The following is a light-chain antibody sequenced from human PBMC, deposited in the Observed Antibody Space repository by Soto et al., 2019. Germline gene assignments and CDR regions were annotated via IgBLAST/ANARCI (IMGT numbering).Light chain of an antibody. CDR3: QQYEIYPIT. CDR2: KAS. Sequence: DIQMTQSPSTLSASVGDRVTITCRASQNINSWLAWYQQKPGKAPKLLIYKASSLESGVPSRFSGSGSGTEFTLTISSLQPGDFAAYYCQQYEIYPITFGQGTRLEIK. V-gene: IGKV1-5*03. J-gene: IGKJ5*01. CDR1: QNINSW.